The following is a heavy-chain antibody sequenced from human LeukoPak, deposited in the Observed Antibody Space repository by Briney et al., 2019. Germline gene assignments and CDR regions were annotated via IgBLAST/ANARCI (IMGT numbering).Heavy chain of an antibody. Sequence: ASVKVSCKASGYTFTSYDINWVRQATGQGLEWMGWMNPNSGNTGYAQKFQGRVTMTRNTSIGTAYMELSSLRSEDTAVYYCARGPPRRAYYYYGMDVWGQGTTVAVSS. J-gene: IGHJ6*02. CDR3: ARGPPRRAYYYYGMDV. V-gene: IGHV1-8*01. CDR2: MNPNSGNT. CDR1: GYTFTSYD.